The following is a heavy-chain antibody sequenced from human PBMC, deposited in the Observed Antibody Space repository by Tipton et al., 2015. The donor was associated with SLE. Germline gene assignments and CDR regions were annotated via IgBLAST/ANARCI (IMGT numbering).Heavy chain of an antibody. CDR1: GGSFSGYY. CDR2: INHSGST. D-gene: IGHD6-13*01. Sequence: TLSLTCAVYGGSFSGYYWSWIRQPPGKGLEWIGEINHSGSTNYNPSLKSRVTISVDTPKNQFSLKLSSVTAADTAVYYCARGREYSSSWSLDYWGQGTLVTVSS. J-gene: IGHJ4*02. V-gene: IGHV4-34*01. CDR3: ARGREYSSSWSLDY.